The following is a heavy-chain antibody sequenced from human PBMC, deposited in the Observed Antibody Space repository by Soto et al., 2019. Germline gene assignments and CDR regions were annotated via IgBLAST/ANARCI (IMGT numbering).Heavy chain of an antibody. CDR2: IRSKPYGGTA. CDR1: GFTFGDYA. J-gene: IGHJ3*01. Sequence: EVQLVESGGGLVKPGRSLRLSCTASGFTFGDYAMSWFRQAPGKGLEWVAFIRSKPYGGTAEYAASVKGRFTISRDDCESIAYLQMNSLKTEDTAVYYCTRVGVALPLALFWGQGTMVIVSP. CDR3: TRVGVALPLALF. V-gene: IGHV3-49*05. D-gene: IGHD2-8*01.